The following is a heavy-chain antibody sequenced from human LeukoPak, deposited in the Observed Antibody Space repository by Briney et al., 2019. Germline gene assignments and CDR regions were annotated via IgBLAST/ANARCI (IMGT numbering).Heavy chain of an antibody. V-gene: IGHV3-23*01. CDR1: GFTFSSYA. Sequence: GGSLRLSCAASGFTFSSYAMSWVRQAPGKGLEWVSTISGSGASTYYADSVKGRFTISRDNSKNTLYLQMNSLRAEDTAVYYCAKQPGSAVESSGSLSRHWGQGTLVTVSS. CDR3: AKQPGSAVESSGSLSRH. CDR2: ISGSGAST. J-gene: IGHJ4*02. D-gene: IGHD3-22*01.